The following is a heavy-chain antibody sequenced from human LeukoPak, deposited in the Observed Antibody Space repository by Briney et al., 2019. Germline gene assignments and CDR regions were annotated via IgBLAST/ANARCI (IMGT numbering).Heavy chain of an antibody. D-gene: IGHD3-10*01. CDR3: ARRRLWSYNWFDP. J-gene: IGHJ5*02. CDR1: GFTFSSYW. Sequence: GGSLRLSCAASGFTFSSYWMSWVRQAPGKGLEWVANIRQDGSEKYYVDSVKGRFTISRDNAKNSLYLQMNSLRAEDTAVYYCARRRLWSYNWFDPWGQGTLVTVSS. V-gene: IGHV3-7*01. CDR2: IRQDGSEK.